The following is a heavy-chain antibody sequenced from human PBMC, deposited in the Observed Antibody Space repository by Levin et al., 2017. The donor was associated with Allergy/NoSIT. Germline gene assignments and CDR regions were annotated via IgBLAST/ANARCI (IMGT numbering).Heavy chain of an antibody. Sequence: SETLSLTCAVYGGSFSGYYWSWIRQPPGKGLEWIGEINHSGSTNYNPSLKSRVTISGDTSKNQFSLKLSSVTAADTAVYYCARGGGSLAFDSWGQGTMVTVSS. CDR3: ARGGGSLAFDS. D-gene: IGHD3-10*01. J-gene: IGHJ3*02. V-gene: IGHV4-34*01. CDR2: INHSGST. CDR1: GGSFSGYY.